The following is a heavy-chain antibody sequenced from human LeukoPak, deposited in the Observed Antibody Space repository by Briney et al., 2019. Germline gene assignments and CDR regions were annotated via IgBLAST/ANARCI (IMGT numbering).Heavy chain of an antibody. CDR3: ARDIVVVPAASGRETTDY. CDR2: ISYDGSNK. J-gene: IGHJ4*02. V-gene: IGHV3-30-3*01. CDR1: GFTFSSYA. Sequence: GGSLRLSCAASGFTFSSYAMHWVRQAPGKGLEWVAVISYDGSNKYYADSVKGRFTISRDNAKNSLYLQMNSLRAEDTAVYYCARDIVVVPAASGRETTDYWGQGTLVTVSS. D-gene: IGHD2-2*01.